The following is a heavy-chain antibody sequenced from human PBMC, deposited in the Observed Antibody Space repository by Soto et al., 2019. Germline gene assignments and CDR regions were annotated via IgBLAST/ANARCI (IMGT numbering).Heavy chain of an antibody. D-gene: IGHD3-10*01. CDR1: GYTFTSYA. Sequence: GASVKVSCKASGYTFTSYAMHWVRQAPGQRLEWMGWINAGNGNTKYSQKFQGRVTITRDTSASTAYMELSSLRSEDTAVYYCARDNYYGSGSYNYFAYWGQGTLVTVSS. CDR3: ARDNYYGSGSYNYFAY. CDR2: INAGNGNT. J-gene: IGHJ4*02. V-gene: IGHV1-3*01.